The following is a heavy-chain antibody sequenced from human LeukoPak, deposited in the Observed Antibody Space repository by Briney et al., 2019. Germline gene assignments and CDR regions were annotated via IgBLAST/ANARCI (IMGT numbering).Heavy chain of an antibody. CDR1: GFTFSSYA. J-gene: IGHJ4*02. D-gene: IGHD3-9*01. Sequence: GGSLRLSCAASGFTFSSYAMSWVRQAPGKGLEWVSAISGSGGSTYYADSVRGRFTISRDNSKNTLYLQMNSLRAGDTAIYYCAREDWDFDYWGQGTLVTVSS. V-gene: IGHV3-23*01. CDR2: ISGSGGST. CDR3: AREDWDFDY.